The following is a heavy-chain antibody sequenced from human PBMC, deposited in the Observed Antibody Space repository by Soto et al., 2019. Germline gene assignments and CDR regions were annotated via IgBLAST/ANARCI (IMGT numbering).Heavy chain of an antibody. CDR1: GDSISSGGFP. J-gene: IGHJ6*02. CDR2: VYRTGAT. V-gene: IGHV4-30-2*06. Sequence: QLQLQESGSGLVETAQTLSLTCIVSGDSISSGGFPWTWIRQSTGKGLEWIGYVYRTGATSYNPSLESRASISVDTYRNQFSLKLMSVTPADSAVYFCARDSYAMSSFALDVWGRGTAVTVSS. D-gene: IGHD2-2*01. CDR3: ARDSYAMSSFALDV.